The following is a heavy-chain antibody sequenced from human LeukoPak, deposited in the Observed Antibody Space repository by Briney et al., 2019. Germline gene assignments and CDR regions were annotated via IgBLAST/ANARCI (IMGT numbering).Heavy chain of an antibody. CDR3: ARDLRRDCSTTTCYAFDY. J-gene: IGHJ4*02. Sequence: GGSLRLSCAVSGSIFSSYAMSWVRQAPGKGLEWVSVISGSGGLTYYADSVKGRFTISRDNSKNTLYLQMNSLRADDTAVYYCARDLRRDCSTTTCYAFDYWGQGTLVTVSS. CDR1: GSIFSSYA. V-gene: IGHV3-23*01. D-gene: IGHD2-2*01. CDR2: ISGSGGLT.